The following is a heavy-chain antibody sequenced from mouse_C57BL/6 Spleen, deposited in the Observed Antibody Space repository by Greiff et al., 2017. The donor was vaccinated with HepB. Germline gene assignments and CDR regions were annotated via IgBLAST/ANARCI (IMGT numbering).Heavy chain of an antibody. J-gene: IGHJ4*01. CDR2: IDPENGDT. CDR1: GFNIKDDY. V-gene: IGHV14-4*01. CDR3: TTVNAMDC. Sequence: EVQLQQSGAELVRPGASVKLSCTASGFNIKDDYMHWVKQRPEQGLEWIGWIDPENGDTEYASKFQGKATITADTSSNTAYLQLSSLTSEDTAVYYCTTVNAMDCWGQGTSVTVSS. D-gene: IGHD2-1*01.